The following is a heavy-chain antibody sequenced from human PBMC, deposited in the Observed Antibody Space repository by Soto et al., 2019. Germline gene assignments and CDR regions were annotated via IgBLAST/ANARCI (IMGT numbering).Heavy chain of an antibody. CDR2: IDWDDDK. V-gene: IGHV2-70*11. CDR3: ARIQEYSYGTLDY. D-gene: IGHD5-18*01. Sequence: TLSLTCTVSGGSISNYYWTWIRQPPGKALEWLARIDWDDDKYYSTSLKTRLTISKDTSKNQVVLIMTNMDPVDTATYYCARIQEYSYGTLDYWGQGTLVTVSS. CDR1: GGSISNYYW. J-gene: IGHJ4*02.